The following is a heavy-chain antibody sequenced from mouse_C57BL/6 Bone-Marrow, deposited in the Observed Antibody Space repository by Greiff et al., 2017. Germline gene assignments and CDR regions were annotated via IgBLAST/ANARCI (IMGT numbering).Heavy chain of an antibody. CDR1: GYAFSSSW. Sequence: QVQLQQSGPELVKPGASVKISCKASGYAFSSSWMNWVKQRPGKCLEWIGRIYPGDGDTNYNGKFKGKATLTADKSSSTAYMQLSSLTSEDSAVYFCARGGFYYGSSYDYWGQGTTLTVSS. CDR2: IYPGDGDT. CDR3: ARGGFYYGSSYDY. J-gene: IGHJ2*01. D-gene: IGHD1-1*01. V-gene: IGHV1-82*01.